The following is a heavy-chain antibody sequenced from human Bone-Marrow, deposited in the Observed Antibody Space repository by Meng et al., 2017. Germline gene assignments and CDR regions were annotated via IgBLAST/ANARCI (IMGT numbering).Heavy chain of an antibody. CDR3: ARGTIHVGFPPYFDN. CDR1: GGSVNSGSYF. CDR2: IFHSGST. J-gene: IGHJ4*02. V-gene: IGHV4-61*01. D-gene: IGHD1-1*01. Sequence: GSLRLSCTVSGGSVNSGSYFCTWIRQPPGKGLEWIGYIFHSGSTNYNASLKSRVTFSADTSKNQFSLNLLSVTAADTAVYYCARGTIHVGFPPYFDNWSQGTLVTVSS.